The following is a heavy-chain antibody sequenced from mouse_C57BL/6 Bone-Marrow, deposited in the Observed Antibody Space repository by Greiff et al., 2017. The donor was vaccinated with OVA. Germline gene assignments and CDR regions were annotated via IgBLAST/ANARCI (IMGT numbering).Heavy chain of an antibody. CDR1: GFNIKDDY. Sequence: QLKQSGAELVRPGASVKLSCTASGFNIKDDYMHWVKQRPEQGLEWIGWIDPENGDTEYASKFQGKATITADTSSNTAYLQLSSLTSEDTAVYYCTLLLRYPFDYWGQGTTLTVSS. D-gene: IGHD1-1*01. CDR2: IDPENGDT. CDR3: TLLLRYPFDY. J-gene: IGHJ2*01. V-gene: IGHV14-4*01.